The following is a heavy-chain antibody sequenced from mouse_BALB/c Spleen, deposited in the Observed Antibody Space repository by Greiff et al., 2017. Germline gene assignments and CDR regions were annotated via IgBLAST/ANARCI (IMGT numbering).Heavy chain of an antibody. Sequence: VHVKQSGPELVKPGASVKISCKASGYSFTGYFMNWVKQSHGKSLEWIGRINPYNGDTFYNQKFKGKATLTVDKSSSTAHMELLSLTSEDSAVYYCGRSTMIAHWYFDVWGAGTTVTVSS. CDR1: GYSFTGYF. D-gene: IGHD2-4*01. J-gene: IGHJ1*01. V-gene: IGHV1-37*01. CDR3: GRSTMIAHWYFDV. CDR2: INPYNGDT.